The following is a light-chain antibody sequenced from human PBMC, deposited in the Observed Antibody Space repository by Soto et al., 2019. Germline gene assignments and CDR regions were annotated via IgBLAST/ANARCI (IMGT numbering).Light chain of an antibody. CDR2: DAS. J-gene: IGKJ4*01. V-gene: IGKV3-11*01. CDR3: QQRSNYVT. Sequence: EIVLTQSQATLSLYPGERATLSCRASQSVSSYLAWYQQKPGQAPRLLIYDASNRATGIPARFSGSGSGTDFTLTISSLEPEDFAVYYCQQRSNYVTFGGGTKVEIK. CDR1: QSVSSY.